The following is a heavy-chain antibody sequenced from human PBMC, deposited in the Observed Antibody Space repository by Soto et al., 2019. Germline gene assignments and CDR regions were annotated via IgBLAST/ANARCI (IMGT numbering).Heavy chain of an antibody. Sequence: GSLRLSCAASGFTFSNFEMNWVRQVPGKGLEWLSYISFRGTTTYYAGSVRGRFTISRDNAKNSVFLQMDSPRVEDTAIYYCVRDNSHIIVTPFDLWGQGTLVTVSS. V-gene: IGHV3-48*03. CDR2: ISFRGTTT. CDR1: GFTFSNFE. CDR3: VRDNSHIIVTPFDL. J-gene: IGHJ4*02. D-gene: IGHD2-21*01.